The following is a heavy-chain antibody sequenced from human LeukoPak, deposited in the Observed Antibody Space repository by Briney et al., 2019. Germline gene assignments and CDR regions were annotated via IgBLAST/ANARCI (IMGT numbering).Heavy chain of an antibody. CDR2: INPNSGGT. CDR1: GGTFSSYA. Sequence: GALVKVSCKASGGTFSSYAISWVRQAPGQGLEWMGWINPNSGGTNYAQKFQGRVTMTRDTSISTAYMELSRLRSDDTAVYYCARDYDSSGYYSDYWGQGTLVTVSS. CDR3: ARDYDSSGYYSDY. D-gene: IGHD3-22*01. J-gene: IGHJ4*02. V-gene: IGHV1-2*02.